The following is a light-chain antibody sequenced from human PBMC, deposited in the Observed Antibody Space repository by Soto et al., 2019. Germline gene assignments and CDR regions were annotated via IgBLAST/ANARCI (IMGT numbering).Light chain of an antibody. J-gene: IGKJ1*01. CDR3: QQSYSTLWT. CDR2: AAS. Sequence: DVQITQSQSSLSASVGDRVTITCRASQSISSYLNWYQQKPGKAPKLLIYAASSLQSGVPSRFSGSGSGTDFTLTISSLQPEDFATYYCQQSYSTLWTFGQGTKV. V-gene: IGKV1-39*01. CDR1: QSISSY.